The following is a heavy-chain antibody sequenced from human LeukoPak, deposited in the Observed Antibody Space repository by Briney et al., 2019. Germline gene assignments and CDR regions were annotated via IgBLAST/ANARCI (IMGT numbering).Heavy chain of an antibody. Sequence: ASVKVSCKASGYTFTSYHMHCVRQAPGQGLEIMGIINPSGGSTTYAQKFQGRVTMTRDTSTSTVYMELSSLRSEDTAVYYCAKLAAAGTAHYYFDYWGQGTLVTVSS. J-gene: IGHJ4*02. CDR1: GYTFTSYH. CDR2: INPSGGST. V-gene: IGHV1-46*01. D-gene: IGHD6-13*01. CDR3: AKLAAAGTAHYYFDY.